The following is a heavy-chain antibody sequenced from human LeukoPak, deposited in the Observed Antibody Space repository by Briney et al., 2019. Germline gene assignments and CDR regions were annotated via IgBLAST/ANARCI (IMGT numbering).Heavy chain of an antibody. CDR2: ISGSGGST. CDR1: GFTFSSYA. Sequence: GGSLRLSCAASGFTFSSYAMNWVRQAPGKGLGWVSAISGSGGSTYYADSVKGRFTISRDNSKNTLYLQMNSLRAEDTAVYYCAKESESYDSSGSTLDYWGQGTLVTVSS. V-gene: IGHV3-23*01. D-gene: IGHD3-22*01. CDR3: AKESESYDSSGSTLDY. J-gene: IGHJ4*02.